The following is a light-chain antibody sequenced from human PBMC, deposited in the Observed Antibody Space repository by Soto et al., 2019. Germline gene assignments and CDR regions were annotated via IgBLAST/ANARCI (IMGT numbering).Light chain of an antibody. CDR2: KAS. CDR3: QQYHSYRT. J-gene: IGKJ1*01. V-gene: IGKV1-5*03. CDR1: PTIDNW. Sequence: DIQMTQSPSTLSSSVGDTVTIPCRASPTIDNWVAWYQQKPGKAPKLLISKASTLESGVPSRFRGSRSGTESTLTISSLQPDDFATYTCQQYHSYRTFCQGTKGE.